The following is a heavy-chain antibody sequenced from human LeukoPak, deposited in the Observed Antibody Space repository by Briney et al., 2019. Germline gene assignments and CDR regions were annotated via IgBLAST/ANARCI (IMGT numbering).Heavy chain of an antibody. CDR3: ARDPMGDYFETDSDDGFDI. Sequence: SGGSLRLSCAASGFAFHAYGVNWVRQAPGKGLEWLGCIRTKAYGGTTEYAASVKGRFTISRDDSTGIAYLQMNRLKTEDTALYYCARDPMGDYFETDSDDGFDIWGQGTMVTVSS. J-gene: IGHJ3*02. D-gene: IGHD3-9*01. CDR2: IRTKAYGGTT. CDR1: GFAFHAYG. V-gene: IGHV3-49*04.